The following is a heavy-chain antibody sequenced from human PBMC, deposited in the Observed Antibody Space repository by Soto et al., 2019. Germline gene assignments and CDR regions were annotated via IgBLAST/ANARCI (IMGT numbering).Heavy chain of an antibody. V-gene: IGHV7-4-1*01. Sequence: QVQLVQSGSESMQPGASVKVSCKGSGYNFNSHSLNWLRQAPGQGLEWMGWINPNTGNPTYEQGLTGPFVFSVDTSASTVDLQIFRLKAYGSAVYYCATERASRSVVYWGQGTLVTVSS. J-gene: IGHJ4*02. D-gene: IGHD1-26*01. CDR2: INPNTGNP. CDR3: ATERASRSVVY. CDR1: GYNFNSHS.